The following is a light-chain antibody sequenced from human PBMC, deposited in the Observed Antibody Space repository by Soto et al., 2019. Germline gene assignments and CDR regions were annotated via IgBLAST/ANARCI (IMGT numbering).Light chain of an antibody. CDR3: SSYAGSNNVV. CDR2: EVS. J-gene: IGLJ2*01. CDR1: SSDVGGYNY. Sequence: QSALTQPPSASGSPGQSVTISCTGTSSDVGGYNYVSWYQQHPGKAPKLMIYEVSKWPSGVPDRLSGSKSGNTASLTISGLQAEDEADYYCSSYAGSNNVVFGGGTKLTVL. V-gene: IGLV2-8*01.